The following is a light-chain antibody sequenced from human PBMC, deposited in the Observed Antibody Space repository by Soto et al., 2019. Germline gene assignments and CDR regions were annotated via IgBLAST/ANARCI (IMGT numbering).Light chain of an antibody. CDR2: DAS. J-gene: IGKJ1*01. V-gene: IGKV1-5*01. CDR3: QQHNIYPWT. Sequence: DIQMTHSPSTLAASVCDRVTITCRASQNIGSWLAWYQQKPGKAPKFLIYDASTLDSGAPSRFSGSGSGTEFTLSISSLQPDDFATYYCQQHNIYPWTFGQGTKVDIK. CDR1: QNIGSW.